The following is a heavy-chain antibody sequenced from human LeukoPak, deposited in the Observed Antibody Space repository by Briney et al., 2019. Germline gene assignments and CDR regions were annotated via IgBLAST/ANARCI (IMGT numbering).Heavy chain of an antibody. J-gene: IGHJ2*01. CDR2: IYNSGTT. CDR1: GGSISSSY. Sequence: SETLSLTCTVSGGSISSSYWNWMRQPPGKGLEWIGNIYNSGTTDYNPSLKSRVTISLDTSKNQISLKLSSVTAADTAVYYCARDKGRYWYFDLWGRGTLVTVSS. CDR3: ARDKGRYWYFDL. V-gene: IGHV4-59*01.